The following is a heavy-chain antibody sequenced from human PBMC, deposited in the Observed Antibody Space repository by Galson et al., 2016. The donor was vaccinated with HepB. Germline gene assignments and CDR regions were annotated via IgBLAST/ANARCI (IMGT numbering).Heavy chain of an antibody. V-gene: IGHV1-69*13. J-gene: IGHJ6*02. Sequence: SVKVSCKASGGTFSRYAISWVRQAPGQGLEWMGGIIPIFGTTNYAQKFQGRVTITADESKSTAYMELSSLRSEDTAVYYCARPQSPYCSSTNCFYYGMDLWGQGTTVTVSS. CDR1: GGTFSRYA. CDR3: ARPQSPYCSSTNCFYYGMDL. CDR2: IIPIFGTT. D-gene: IGHD2-2*01.